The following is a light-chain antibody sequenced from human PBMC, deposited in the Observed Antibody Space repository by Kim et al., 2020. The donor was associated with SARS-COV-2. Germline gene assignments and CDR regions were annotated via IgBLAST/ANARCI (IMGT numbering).Light chain of an antibody. Sequence: EIVMTQSPATLAVSPGERATLSCRASQSVSSNLAWYQQKPGQAPRLLIYGTSTRATGIPARFSGSGSGTEFNLTISSLQSEDFAVYYCQQYNNWRTFGQGTKLEI. CDR2: GTS. CDR1: QSVSSN. V-gene: IGKV3-15*01. J-gene: IGKJ2*02. CDR3: QQYNNWRT.